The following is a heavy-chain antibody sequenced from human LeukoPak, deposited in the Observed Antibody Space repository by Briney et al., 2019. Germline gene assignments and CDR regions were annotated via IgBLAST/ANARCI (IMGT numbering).Heavy chain of an antibody. CDR2: IYYSGST. CDR1: GGSISRYY. V-gene: IGHV4-59*08. Sequence: SESRSLTCTVAGGSISRYYGSWIRQLPRKGLEWIGYIYYSGSTNYTPSLKSRVTISVDTSKNQVSLKLSSVTAADTAVYYCASPRPGSWSRIDYWGQGTLVTVSS. CDR3: ASPRPGSWSRIDY. J-gene: IGHJ4*02. D-gene: IGHD6-13*01.